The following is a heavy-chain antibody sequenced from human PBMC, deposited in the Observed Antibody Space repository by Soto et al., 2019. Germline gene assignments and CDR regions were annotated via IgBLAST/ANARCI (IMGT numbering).Heavy chain of an antibody. Sequence: QVQLVQSGGEVKKPGASVKVSCKTSGYSFTTYGISWVRQAPGQGLEGMGWISGYNGNTHYAQKFQGRVSMTTDTSTSTAYMELRSLRSDDTAVYYCAREGPAPYYYYGMDVWGQGTTVTVSS. CDR2: ISGYNGNT. CDR3: AREGPAPYYYYGMDV. J-gene: IGHJ6*02. V-gene: IGHV1-18*01. CDR1: GYSFTTYG.